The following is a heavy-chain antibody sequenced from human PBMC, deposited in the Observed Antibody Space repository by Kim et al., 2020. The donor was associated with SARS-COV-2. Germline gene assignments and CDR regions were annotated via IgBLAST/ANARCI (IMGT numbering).Heavy chain of an antibody. Sequence: GGSLRLSCASSGFIFSRYGMHWVRQAPGKGLEWLAIISYDGSNKYYADSVQGRFTISRDNSKNTVYLQMNSLRPEDTAVYYCAKDLLYSYLGRYGMDVWGQGTTVTVSS. CDR3: AKDLLYSYLGRYGMDV. CDR1: GFIFSRYG. D-gene: IGHD5-12*01. V-gene: IGHV3-30*18. J-gene: IGHJ6*02. CDR2: ISYDGSNK.